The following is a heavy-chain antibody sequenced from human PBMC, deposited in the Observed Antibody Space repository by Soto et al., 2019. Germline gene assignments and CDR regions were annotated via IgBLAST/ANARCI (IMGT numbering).Heavy chain of an antibody. V-gene: IGHV3-23*01. D-gene: IGHD5-12*01. Sequence: EVELLESGGGLVQTGGSLRLSCAASGFTFSSYAMSWVRQAPGKGLEWVSIISGSGDSTYYADPLKGRFTISRDNSKNTLYLQMNSLRAEDTAVYYCAKDSRKCGYDYYYYGMDVWGQGTTVTVSS. CDR2: ISGSGDST. CDR3: AKDSRKCGYDYYYYGMDV. J-gene: IGHJ6*02. CDR1: GFTFSSYA.